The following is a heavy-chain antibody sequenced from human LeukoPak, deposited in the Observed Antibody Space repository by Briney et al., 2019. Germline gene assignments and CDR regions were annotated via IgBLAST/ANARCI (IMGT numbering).Heavy chain of an antibody. V-gene: IGHV3-64*01. CDR2: ISSNGGST. J-gene: IGHJ5*02. D-gene: IGHD5-18*01. CDR1: GFTFSSYA. CDR3: AKEGRYSYGYENWFDP. Sequence: GGSLRLSCAASGFTFSSYAMHWVRQAPGKGLEYVSAISSNGGSTYYANSVKGRFTISRDNSKNTLYLQMNSLRAEDTAVYYCAKEGRYSYGYENWFDPWGQGTLVTVSS.